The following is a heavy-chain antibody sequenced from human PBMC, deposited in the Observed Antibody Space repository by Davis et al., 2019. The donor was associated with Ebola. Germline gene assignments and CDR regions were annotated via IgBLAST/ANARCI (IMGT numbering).Heavy chain of an antibody. CDR2: ISAYNGNT. J-gene: IGHJ6*02. CDR1: GYTFTSYD. CDR3: ARVPQTRGMDV. V-gene: IGHV1-18*01. D-gene: IGHD1-1*01. Sequence: ASVKVSCKASGYTFTSYDINWVRQATGQGLEWMGWISAYNGNTNYAQKLQGRVTITRDTSASTAYMELRSLRSDDTAVYYCARVPQTRGMDVWGQGTTVTVSS.